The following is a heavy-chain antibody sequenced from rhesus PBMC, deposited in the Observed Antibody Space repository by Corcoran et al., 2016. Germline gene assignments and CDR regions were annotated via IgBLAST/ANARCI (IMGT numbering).Heavy chain of an antibody. Sequence: QVQLVQSGAEIKQPGASVKLSCKASGYTFTSYYIHRVKQAPGQGLEWIGLLPPYNGNKSYAQNFPCRVTITTVTSTSTGYMELSSLRSEDTAVYYCTRGKSSSWPYFDYWGQGVLVTVSS. CDR2: LPPYNGNK. J-gene: IGHJ4*01. D-gene: IGHD6-13*01. CDR1: GYTFTSYY. CDR3: TRGKSSSWPYFDY. V-gene: IGHV1-180*01.